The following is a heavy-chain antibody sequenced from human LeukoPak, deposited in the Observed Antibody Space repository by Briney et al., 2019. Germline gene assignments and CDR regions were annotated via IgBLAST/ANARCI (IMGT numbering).Heavy chain of an antibody. CDR2: FDPEDGET. CDR1: GYTLTELS. V-gene: IGHV1-24*01. CDR3: ATQVVQWLGADY. Sequence: ASVKVSCKVSGYTLTELSMHWVRQAPGKGLEWMGGFDPEDGETIYARKFQGRVTMTEDTSTDTAYMELSSLRSEDTAVYYCATQVVQWLGADYWGQGTLVTVSS. D-gene: IGHD6-19*01. J-gene: IGHJ4*02.